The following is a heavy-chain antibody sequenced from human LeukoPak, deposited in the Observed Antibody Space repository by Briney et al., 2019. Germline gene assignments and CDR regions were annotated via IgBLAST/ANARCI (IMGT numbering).Heavy chain of an antibody. Sequence: SETLSLTCTVSGGSISIYYWTWIRQPPGKGLEWIGNVYYSGSTNYNPSLKSRVTISVDTSKNQSSLKLNSMTAADTAVYYCARGQLVGATNWFDTWGQGTLVTVSS. CDR1: GGSISIYY. D-gene: IGHD1-26*01. V-gene: IGHV4-59*08. CDR3: ARGQLVGATNWFDT. CDR2: VYYSGST. J-gene: IGHJ5*02.